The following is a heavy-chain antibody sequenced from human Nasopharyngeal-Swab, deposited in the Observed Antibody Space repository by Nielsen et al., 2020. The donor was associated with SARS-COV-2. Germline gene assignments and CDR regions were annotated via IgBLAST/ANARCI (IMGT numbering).Heavy chain of an antibody. J-gene: IGHJ3*02. V-gene: IGHV3-21*01. Sequence: GESLKISCAASGFTFSSYSMNWVRQAPGKGLEWVSSISSSSSYIYYADSVKGRFTISRDNAKNSLYLQMNSLRAEDTAVYYCAKFPGDNAFDIWGQGTMVTVSS. CDR3: AKFPGDNAFDI. D-gene: IGHD3-16*01. CDR1: GFTFSSYS. CDR2: ISSSSSYI.